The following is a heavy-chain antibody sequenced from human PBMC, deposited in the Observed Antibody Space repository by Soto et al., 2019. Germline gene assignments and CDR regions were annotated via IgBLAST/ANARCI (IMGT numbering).Heavy chain of an antibody. CDR1: GSINGGGYY. Sequence: QVHLQESGPGLVRPSQTLSLTRTVSGSINGGGYYWSWVRQHPVKGLEWIGYIHYSGSTWYNPSLKRRISTSVDTSKDKFSLKLSSVTVADTAVYYCARFRGSGGYSAYYFDSWGQGMLVIVSS. CDR3: ARFRGSGGYSAYYFDS. D-gene: IGHD3-10*01. CDR2: IHYSGST. J-gene: IGHJ4*02. V-gene: IGHV4-31*03.